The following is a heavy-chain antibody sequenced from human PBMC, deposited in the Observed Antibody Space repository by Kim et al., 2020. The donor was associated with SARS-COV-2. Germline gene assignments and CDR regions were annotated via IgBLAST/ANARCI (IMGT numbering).Heavy chain of an antibody. J-gene: IGHJ6*02. CDR3: AKPTVGANFYYYDMDV. V-gene: IGHV3-23*01. D-gene: IGHD4-17*01. CDR1: GFTFNNNA. CDR2: ISGSGIST. Sequence: GGSLRLSCAASGFTFNNNAMTWVRQAPGKGLEWVSAISGSGISTYYGDSVKGRFTISRDNSKNTLYLQMNSLRAEDTAVYYCAKPTVGANFYYYDMDVWGQGTTVTVSS.